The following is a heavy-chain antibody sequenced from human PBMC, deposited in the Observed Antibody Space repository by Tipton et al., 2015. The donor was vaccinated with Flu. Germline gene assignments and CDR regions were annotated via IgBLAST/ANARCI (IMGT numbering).Heavy chain of an antibody. CDR1: GFTFGDYA. D-gene: IGHD3-10*01. CDR3: TRDGGSGTYYYGSGSLYYFDY. Sequence: SLRLSCTASGFTFGDYAMSWVRQAPGKGLEWVGFIRSKAYGGTTEYAAFVKGRFTISRDDSKSIAYLQMNSLKTEDTAVYYCTRDGGSGTYYYGSGSLYYFDYWGQGTLVTVSS. CDR2: IRSKAYGGTT. V-gene: IGHV3-49*04. J-gene: IGHJ4*02.